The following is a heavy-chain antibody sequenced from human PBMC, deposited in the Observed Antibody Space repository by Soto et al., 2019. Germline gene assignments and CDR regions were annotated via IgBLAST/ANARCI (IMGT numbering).Heavy chain of an antibody. CDR3: AGGTRALITSFFAY. J-gene: IGHJ4*02. CDR2: IYYSGST. CDR1: GGSISSGDYY. V-gene: IGHV4-30-4*01. Sequence: LSLTCTVSGGSISSGDYYWSWIRQPPGKGLEWIGYIYYSGSTYYNPSLKSRVTISVDTSKNQFSLKLSSVTAADTAVYYCAGGTRALITSFFAYWGQGLPVTVSS. D-gene: IGHD3-3*01.